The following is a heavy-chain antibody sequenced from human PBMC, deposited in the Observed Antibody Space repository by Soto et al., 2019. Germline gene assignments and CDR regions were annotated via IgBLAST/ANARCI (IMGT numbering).Heavy chain of an antibody. D-gene: IGHD4-17*01. CDR3: AGGEDYGDYGGSGWFDP. Sequence: QVQLQESGPGLVKPSQTLSLTCTVSGGSISSGGYYWSWIRQHPGKGLEWIGYIYYSGSTYYNPSLRWRVTISVETSKTQSPRKLSSVTAADTAVYYCAGGEDYGDYGGSGWFDPWGQGTLVTVSS. CDR2: IYYSGST. CDR1: GGSISSGGYY. J-gene: IGHJ5*02. V-gene: IGHV4-31*03.